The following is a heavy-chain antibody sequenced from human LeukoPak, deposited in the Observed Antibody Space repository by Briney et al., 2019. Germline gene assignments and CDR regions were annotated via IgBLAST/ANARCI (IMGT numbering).Heavy chain of an antibody. CDR3: ARDRRNSGSYVRAFDI. V-gene: IGHV6-1*01. D-gene: IGHD1-26*01. Sequence: SQTLSLTCVISGDSVSRNTAGWNWIRQSPSRGLEWLGRTYYRSKWYNDYAVSVKSRITINPDTSKNQFSLQLNSVTPEDTAVYYCARDRRNSGSYVRAFDIWGQGTMVTVPS. CDR1: GDSVSRNTAG. J-gene: IGHJ3*02. CDR2: TYYRSKWYN.